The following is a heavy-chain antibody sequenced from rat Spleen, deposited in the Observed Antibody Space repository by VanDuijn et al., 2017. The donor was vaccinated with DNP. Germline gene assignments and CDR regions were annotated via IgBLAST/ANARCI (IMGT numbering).Heavy chain of an antibody. D-gene: IGHD4-3*01. CDR2: INTGSGGT. CDR3: ARSWVGVRGIWFAY. V-gene: IGHV1-43*01. Sequence: QVQLQQSGAELAKPGSSVMISCRASGYTFTTYYIGWIKQTTGQGLEFIGYINTGSGGTNYNEKFKGKATVTVDKSSSTAFMQLSSLTPDDSAVYYCARSWVGVRGIWFAYWGQGTLVTVSS. CDR1: GYTFTTYY. J-gene: IGHJ3*01.